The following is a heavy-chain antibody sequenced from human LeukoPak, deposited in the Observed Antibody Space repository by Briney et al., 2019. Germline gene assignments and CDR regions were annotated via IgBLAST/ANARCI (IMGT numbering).Heavy chain of an antibody. D-gene: IGHD1-26*01. CDR1: GGSIISDY. CDR2: INYSGST. V-gene: IGHV4-59*01. J-gene: IGHJ6*03. Sequence: SETLSLTCTVSGGSIISDYWSWFRQPPGRGLEWVGYINYSGSTNYNPSLKSRVTILVDTSKNQFSLKLSSVTAADTAVYYCARWTYSGSYYYMDVWGKGTTVTVSS. CDR3: ARWTYSGSYYYMDV.